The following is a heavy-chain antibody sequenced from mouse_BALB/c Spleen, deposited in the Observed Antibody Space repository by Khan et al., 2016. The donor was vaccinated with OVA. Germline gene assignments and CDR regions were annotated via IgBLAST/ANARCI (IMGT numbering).Heavy chain of an antibody. V-gene: IGHV1-7*01. CDR3: ARDRIDY. CDR2: INPTSGYT. CDR1: GYTFTSYW. Sequence: QIQLVQSGAELAKPGASVKMSCTASGYTFTSYWMHWIKQRPGQGLEWIGYINPTSGYTDYNQKFKDKATLTADKSSSTACMQLSSLTSDDSAVYYCARDRIDYWGQGTALTVSS. J-gene: IGHJ2*01.